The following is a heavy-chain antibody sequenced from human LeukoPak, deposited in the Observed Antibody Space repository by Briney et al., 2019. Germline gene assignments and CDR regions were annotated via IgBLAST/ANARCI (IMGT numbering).Heavy chain of an antibody. CDR1: GGSISSGSYY. CDR3: ARTFITFNWFDP. J-gene: IGHJ5*02. Sequence: PSQTLSLTCTVSGGSISSGSYYWNWIRQPSGKGLEWIGHMYTSGSTKYNPSRKSLVTISVDTSKNQFSLKLTSVTAADTAVYYCARTFITFNWFDPWGQGTLVTVSS. CDR2: MYTSGST. D-gene: IGHD3-22*01. V-gene: IGHV4-61*09.